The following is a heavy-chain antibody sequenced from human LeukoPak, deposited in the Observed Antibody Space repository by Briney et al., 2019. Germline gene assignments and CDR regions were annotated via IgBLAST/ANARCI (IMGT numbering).Heavy chain of an antibody. D-gene: IGHD3-10*01. Sequence: SETLSLTCTVSGGSISSYYGSWIRQPPGKGLEWIGYIYYSGSTNYNPSLKSRVTISVDTSKNQFSLKLSSVTAADTAVYYCAGGSGSYYTPLTYFDYWGQGTLVTVSS. CDR2: IYYSGST. J-gene: IGHJ4*02. CDR1: GGSISSYY. V-gene: IGHV4-59*01. CDR3: AGGSGSYYTPLTYFDY.